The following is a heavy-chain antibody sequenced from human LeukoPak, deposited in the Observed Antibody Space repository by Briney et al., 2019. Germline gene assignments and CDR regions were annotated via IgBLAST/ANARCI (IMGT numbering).Heavy chain of an antibody. CDR2: IYYSGST. Sequence: SETLSLTCTVSGGSINSYYWSWIRQPPGEGLEWIGYIYYSGSTNYNPSLKSRVTISVDTSKNQFSLKLSSVTAADTAVYYCARHERDIDAFDIWGQGTMVTVSS. V-gene: IGHV4-59*08. D-gene: IGHD2-21*02. CDR3: ARHERDIDAFDI. CDR1: GGSINSYY. J-gene: IGHJ3*02.